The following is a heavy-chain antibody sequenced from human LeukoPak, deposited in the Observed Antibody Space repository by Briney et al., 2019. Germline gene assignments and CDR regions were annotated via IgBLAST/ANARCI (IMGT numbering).Heavy chain of an antibody. J-gene: IGHJ4*02. CDR1: GDSINTKNYY. CDR3: ARHSSGTFDY. CDR2: IYYSGNT. Sequence: SETLSLTCTVSGDSINTKNYYWGWLRQPPGKGLEWIGSIYYSGNTYYNPSLKSRVTLSIDTSKNQFSLRLSSVTAADTAVYHCARHSSGTFDYWGQGTLVTVSS. D-gene: IGHD5-18*01. V-gene: IGHV4-39*01.